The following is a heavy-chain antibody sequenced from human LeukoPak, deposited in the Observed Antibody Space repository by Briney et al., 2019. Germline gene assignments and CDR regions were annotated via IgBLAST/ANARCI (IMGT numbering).Heavy chain of an antibody. D-gene: IGHD1-7*01. J-gene: IGHJ4*02. CDR3: ARGNYSAPFDY. V-gene: IGHV3-53*01. Sequence: GGSLRLSCAASGFTVSSNYMSWVRQAPGKGLEWVSVIYSGGSTYYADSVKGRFTISRDNSKNTLYLQMNSLRAEDTAVYYCARGNYSAPFDYWGQGTLVIVSS. CDR2: IYSGGST. CDR1: GFTVSSNY.